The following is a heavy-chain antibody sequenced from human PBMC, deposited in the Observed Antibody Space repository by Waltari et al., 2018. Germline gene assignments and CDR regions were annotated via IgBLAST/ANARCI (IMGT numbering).Heavy chain of an antibody. Sequence: QVQLVQSGAEVKKPGASVKVSCKASGYTFTSYYMHWVRQAPGQGLEWMGIITPSGGSPSYAQKFQGRVTTTSDTSTSTVYMELSSLRSEDTAVYYGARDLRGDRTGRAYCDYWGQGTLVTVSS. V-gene: IGHV1-46*01. D-gene: IGHD7-27*01. CDR1: GYTFTSYY. CDR2: ITPSGGSP. J-gene: IGHJ4*02. CDR3: ARDLRGDRTGRAYCDY.